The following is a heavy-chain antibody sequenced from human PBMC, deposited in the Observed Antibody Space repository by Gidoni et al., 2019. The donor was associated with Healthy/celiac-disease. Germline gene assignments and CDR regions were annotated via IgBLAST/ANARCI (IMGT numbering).Heavy chain of an antibody. J-gene: IGHJ3*02. CDR1: GFTFSDYY. CDR2: ISSSSSYT. Sequence: QVQLVESGGGLVKPGGSLRLSCAASGFTFSDYYMSWIRQAPGKGLEWVSYISSSSSYTNYADSVKGRFTISRDNAKNSLYLQMNSLRAEDTAVYYCARPLPPDDDAFDIWGQGTMVTVSS. V-gene: IGHV3-11*06. CDR3: ARPLPPDDDAFDI.